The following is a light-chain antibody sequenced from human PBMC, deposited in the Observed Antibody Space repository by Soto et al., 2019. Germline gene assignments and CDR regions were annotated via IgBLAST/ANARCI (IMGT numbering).Light chain of an antibody. Sequence: QSALTQPASVSGSPGQSITISCTGTSSDVGSYNHVSWYQHHPGKAPKLMIYVVSKRPSGVSNRFSCSKTGNTASLTISGLQADDEDDYYYCSYASSGTTYVFGTGTKVTVL. CDR1: SSDVGSYNH. CDR3: CSYASSGTTYV. V-gene: IGLV2-23*02. J-gene: IGLJ1*01. CDR2: VVS.